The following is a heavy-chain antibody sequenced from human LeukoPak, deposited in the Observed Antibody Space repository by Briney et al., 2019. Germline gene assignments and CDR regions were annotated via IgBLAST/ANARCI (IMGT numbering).Heavy chain of an antibody. J-gene: IGHJ6*03. Sequence: PGGSLRLSCAASGFTFSGYYMSWIRQAPGKGLEWVSYISSSGTTIYYTESVRGRFTISKDNAENSLYLQMNSLRAEDTAVYFCARGLAEVAALNYYMDVWGKGTTVTVSS. D-gene: IGHD2-15*01. CDR2: ISSSGTTI. CDR1: GFTFSGYY. V-gene: IGHV3-11*01. CDR3: ARGLAEVAALNYYMDV.